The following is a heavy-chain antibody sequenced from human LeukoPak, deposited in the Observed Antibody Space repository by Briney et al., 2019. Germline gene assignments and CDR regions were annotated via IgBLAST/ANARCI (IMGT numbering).Heavy chain of an antibody. Sequence: GGSLRLSCTVSGFTVTSNSMNWVRQAPGKVLEWVSYISSFSSTIYYADSVMGRFTISRDNAKNSLYLQMNSLRAEDTAVYYCARSPNYKGYFDYWGQGTLVTVSS. V-gene: IGHV3-48*04. CDR1: GFTVTSNS. J-gene: IGHJ4*02. CDR2: ISSFSSTI. D-gene: IGHD3-10*01. CDR3: ARSPNYKGYFDY.